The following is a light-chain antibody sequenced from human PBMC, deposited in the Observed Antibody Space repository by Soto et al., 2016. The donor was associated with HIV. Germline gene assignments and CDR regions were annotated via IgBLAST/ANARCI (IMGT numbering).Light chain of an antibody. Sequence: SYVLTQPPSVSVAPRKTASITCGGNRVGGKSVHWYQQKPGQAPVVVLFADSDRPSGIPERFSGSNSENTAALTISRVEAGDEADYYCQVWDGSSRHWVFGGGTKLTVL. CDR2: ADS. CDR3: QVWDGSSRHWV. V-gene: IGLV3-21*03. J-gene: IGLJ2*01. CDR1: RVGGKS.